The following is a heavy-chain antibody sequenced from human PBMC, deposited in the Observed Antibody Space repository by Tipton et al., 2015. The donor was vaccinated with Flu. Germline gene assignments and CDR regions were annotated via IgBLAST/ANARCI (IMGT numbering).Heavy chain of an antibody. CDR2: IVGVGSTI. V-gene: IGHV3-48*02. J-gene: IGHJ4*02. CDR1: GFTFSSYS. D-gene: IGHD3-16*01. CDR3: ARDRWGSLDF. Sequence: SLRLSCEASGFTFSSYSMTWVRQAPGKGLEWISYIVGVGSTIYYADSVKGRFTISRDNAKESLYLQLNSLRDEDTAIYYCARDRWGSLDFWGQGTLVTVSS.